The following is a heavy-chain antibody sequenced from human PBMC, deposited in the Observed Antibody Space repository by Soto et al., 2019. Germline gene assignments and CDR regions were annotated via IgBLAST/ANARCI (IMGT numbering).Heavy chain of an antibody. J-gene: IGHJ4*02. D-gene: IGHD3-22*01. CDR3: ARATDTYYYDSSGYYYCPPLDY. V-gene: IGHV1-69*13. Sequence: SVKVSCKASGGTFSSYAISWVRQAPGQGLEWMGGIIPIFGTANYAQKFQGRVTITADESTSTAYMELSSLRSEDTSVYYCARATDTYYYDSSGYYYCPPLDYWGRG. CDR2: IIPIFGTA. CDR1: GGTFSSYA.